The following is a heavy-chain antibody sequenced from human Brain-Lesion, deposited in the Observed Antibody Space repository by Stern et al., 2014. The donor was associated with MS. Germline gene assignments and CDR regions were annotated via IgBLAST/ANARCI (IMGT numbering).Heavy chain of an antibody. Sequence: QVQLQESGPGLVKPSETLSLACTVSGGSITRSSYYWGWIRQPPGKGLEWIGSIYYRGSTYYNPSLKSRVTISMDTSKNQFSLKLISVTAADTAVYFCAKLWLGELPESPFDSWGQGTLVTVSS. CDR3: AKLWLGELPESPFDS. V-gene: IGHV4-39*01. CDR1: GGSITRSSYY. CDR2: IYYRGST. D-gene: IGHD3-10*01. J-gene: IGHJ4*02.